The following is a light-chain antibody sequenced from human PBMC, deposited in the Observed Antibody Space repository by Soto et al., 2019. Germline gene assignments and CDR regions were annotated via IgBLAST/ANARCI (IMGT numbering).Light chain of an antibody. CDR2: DVS. V-gene: IGLV2-14*03. Sequence: QSALTQPASASGSPGQSITISCTGTSRDVGAYDYVSWYQHYTGKAPKPMIFDVSIRPSWVSNRFSGSKSGSTASLTISRLQAEDEADYYCSSYTTSNTKIFGGGTKLTGL. CDR3: SSYTTSNTKI. CDR1: SRDVGAYDY. J-gene: IGLJ2*01.